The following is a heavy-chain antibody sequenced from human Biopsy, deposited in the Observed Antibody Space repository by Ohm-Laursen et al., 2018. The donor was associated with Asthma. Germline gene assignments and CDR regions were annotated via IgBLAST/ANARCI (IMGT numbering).Heavy chain of an antibody. CDR1: GFTFSSYG. Sequence: SLRLSCSASGFTFSSYGMHWVRQAPGKGLEWVAVISYDGSNKYYADSVRGRFTISRDNSKNTLYLQMNSLRAEDTAVYYCASQSSGPDFWSGYYYFDYWGQGTLVTVSS. CDR2: ISYDGSNK. V-gene: IGHV3-30*03. CDR3: ASQSSGPDFWSGYYYFDY. J-gene: IGHJ4*02. D-gene: IGHD3-3*01.